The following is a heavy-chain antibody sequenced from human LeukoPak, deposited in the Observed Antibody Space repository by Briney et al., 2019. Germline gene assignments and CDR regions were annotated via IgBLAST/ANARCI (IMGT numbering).Heavy chain of an antibody. CDR1: GFTFSSYE. J-gene: IGHJ4*02. CDR3: ARFLFPWGLDY. Sequence: GGSLRLSCAASGFTFSSYEMNWVRQAPGKGLEWVSYISSSGRTTYYADSVKGRFTMSRDNAKNSLNLQMNSLRAEDTAVYYCARFLFPWGLDYWGQGILVTVSS. D-gene: IGHD2/OR15-2a*01. V-gene: IGHV3-48*03. CDR2: ISSSGRTT.